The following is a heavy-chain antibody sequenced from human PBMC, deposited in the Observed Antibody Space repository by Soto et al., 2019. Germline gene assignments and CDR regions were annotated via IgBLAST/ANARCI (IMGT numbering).Heavy chain of an antibody. Sequence: GGSLRLSCAASGFTFSSYTMNWVRQAPGKGLEWVSYISSSSSTKFYADSVKGRFTISRDNARNSLYLQMNSLRAEDTAVYYCARDIDGGGQGTLVTVSS. J-gene: IGHJ4*02. CDR3: ARDIDG. V-gene: IGHV3-48*01. D-gene: IGHD2-15*01. CDR2: ISSSSSTK. CDR1: GFTFSSYT.